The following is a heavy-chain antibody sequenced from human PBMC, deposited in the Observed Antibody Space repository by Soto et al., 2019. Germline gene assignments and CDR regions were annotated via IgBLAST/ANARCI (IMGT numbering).Heavy chain of an antibody. J-gene: IGHJ4*02. V-gene: IGHV4-59*01. D-gene: IGHD1-26*01. CDR1: GGSISSYY. CDR3: ARIIIVGASRNYYFDY. Sequence: SETLSLTCTVSGGSISSYYWSWIRQPPGKGLEWIGYIYYSGSTNYNPSLKSRVTISVDTSKNQFSLKLSSVTAADTAVYYCARIIIVGASRNYYFDYWGQGTLVTVSS. CDR2: IYYSGST.